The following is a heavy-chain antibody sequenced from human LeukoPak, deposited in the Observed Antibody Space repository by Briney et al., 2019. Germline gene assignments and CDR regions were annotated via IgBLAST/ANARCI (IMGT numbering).Heavy chain of an antibody. CDR1: GFTFSSYS. Sequence: GGSLRLSCAASGFTFSSYSMNWVRQAPGEGLEWVSSISSSSSYIYYADSVKGRFTISRDNAKNSLYLQMNSLRAEDTAVYYCARVAAIWYQSLDAFDIWGQGTMVTVSS. V-gene: IGHV3-21*01. CDR3: ARVAAIWYQSLDAFDI. D-gene: IGHD2-2*01. CDR2: ISSSSSYI. J-gene: IGHJ3*02.